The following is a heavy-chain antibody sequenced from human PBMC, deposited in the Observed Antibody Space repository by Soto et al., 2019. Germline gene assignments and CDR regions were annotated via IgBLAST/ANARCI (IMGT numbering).Heavy chain of an antibody. D-gene: IGHD2-15*01. J-gene: IGHJ4*02. CDR2: IWYDGSNN. V-gene: IGHV3-33*03. CDR1: GFIFNEYG. Sequence: QVQLVESGGGVVQPGRSLRLSCAASGFIFNEYGMHWVRQAPGKGLEWVAVIWYDGSNNYYADSVKGRFTFSRDNSKNTMSLQMNSLRAEDTAVYYCARWGCSGSNCNLNQRSFDLWGQGTLVTVSS. CDR3: ARWGCSGSNCNLNQRSFDL.